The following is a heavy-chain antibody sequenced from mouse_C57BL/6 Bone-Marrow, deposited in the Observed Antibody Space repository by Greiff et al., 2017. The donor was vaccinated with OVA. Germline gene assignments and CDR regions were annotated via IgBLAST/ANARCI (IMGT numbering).Heavy chain of an antibody. J-gene: IGHJ3*01. CDR2: IYPGDGDT. CDR1: GYAFSSSW. CDR3: ARGGGYDAWFAY. Sequence: QVQLQQSGPELVKPGASVKISCKASGYAFSSSWMNWVKQRPGKGLEWIGRIYPGDGDTHYNGKFKGKATLTADKSSSTAYMQLSSLTSEDSAVYFCARGGGYDAWFAYWGQGTLVTVSA. D-gene: IGHD2-2*01. V-gene: IGHV1-82*01.